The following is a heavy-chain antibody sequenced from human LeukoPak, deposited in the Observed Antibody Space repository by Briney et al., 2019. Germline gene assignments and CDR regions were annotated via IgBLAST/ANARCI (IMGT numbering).Heavy chain of an antibody. J-gene: IGHJ4*02. CDR2: INHSGST. D-gene: IGHD3-9*01. Sequence: SETLSLTCAVYGGSFSGYYWSWIRQPPGKGLEWIGEINHSGSTNYNPSLKSRVTISVDTSKNQFSLKLSSVTAADTAVYYCARADYDVLTGSYTDYWGQGTLVTVSS. CDR3: ARADYDVLTGSYTDY. CDR1: GGSFSGYY. V-gene: IGHV4-34*01.